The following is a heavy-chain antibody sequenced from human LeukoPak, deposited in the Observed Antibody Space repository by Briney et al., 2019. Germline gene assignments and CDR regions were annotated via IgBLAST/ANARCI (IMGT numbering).Heavy chain of an antibody. CDR1: GGSISNYY. V-gene: IGHV4-59*08. D-gene: IGHD5-24*01. J-gene: IGHJ4*02. CDR3: ASLDGYRLEY. CDR2: IHYSGAT. Sequence: PSETLSLTCTVSGGSISNYYWSWIRQPPGKGLEWIGYIHYSGATYYNPSLKSRVIISVDTSKNQISLKLNSVTAADAAVYFCASLDGYRLEYWGPGVLVTVSS.